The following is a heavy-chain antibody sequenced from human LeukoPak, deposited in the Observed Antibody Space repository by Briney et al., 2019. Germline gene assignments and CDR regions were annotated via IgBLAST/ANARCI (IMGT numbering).Heavy chain of an antibody. Sequence: PSETLSLTCAVYGGPFSGYYWSWTRQPPGKGLEWIGEINHSGSTNYNPSLKSRVTISVDTSKNQFSLKLSSVTAADTAVYYCAHRGLYSSGSTYYFDYWGQGTLVTVSS. J-gene: IGHJ4*02. CDR3: AHRGLYSSGSTYYFDY. CDR2: INHSGST. D-gene: IGHD6-19*01. V-gene: IGHV4-34*01. CDR1: GGPFSGYY.